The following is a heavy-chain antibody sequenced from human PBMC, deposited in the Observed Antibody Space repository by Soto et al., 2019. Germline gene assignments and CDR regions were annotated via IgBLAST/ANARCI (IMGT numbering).Heavy chain of an antibody. V-gene: IGHV3-23*01. D-gene: IGHD6-6*01. Sequence: GGSLRLSCAASGFTFSNYAMSWVRQAPGKGLEWVSAISGSGGSTYYADSVKGRFTISRDNSKNTLFLQMNSLRAEDTAVYYCRQSSSSRPDYSYRMDVWGQGTTVTVSS. CDR2: ISGSGGST. CDR3: RQSSSSRPDYSYRMDV. CDR1: GFTFSNYA. J-gene: IGHJ6*02.